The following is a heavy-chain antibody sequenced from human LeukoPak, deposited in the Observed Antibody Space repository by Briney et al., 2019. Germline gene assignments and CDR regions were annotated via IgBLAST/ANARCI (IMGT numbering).Heavy chain of an antibody. CDR3: ARPRSGSYYGAFDI. CDR1: GYSFTNYW. CDR2: LYPGDSDT. Sequence: GESLKISCKGSGYSFTNYWIGWVRQMPGKGLEWMGILYPGDSDTRSRPSFQGQVTISADKSISTAYLQWSSLKASDTAMYYCARPRSGSYYGAFDIWGQGTMVTVSS. V-gene: IGHV5-51*01. J-gene: IGHJ3*02. D-gene: IGHD1-26*01.